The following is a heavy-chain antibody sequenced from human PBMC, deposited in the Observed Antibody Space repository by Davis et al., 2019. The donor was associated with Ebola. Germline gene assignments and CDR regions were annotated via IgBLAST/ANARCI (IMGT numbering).Heavy chain of an antibody. CDR1: GGSISTSGSY. J-gene: IGHJ6*03. CDR2: IYYSGST. D-gene: IGHD3-22*01. Sequence: LRLSCSVSGGSISTSGSYWSWIRQPPGKGLEWIGYIYYSGSTYYKPSLKSRVTISLDTSKNQFSLNLYSVTAADTAVYYCARDLRYDSSGYDYYFYMDVWGKGTTVTVSS. V-gene: IGHV4-31*03. CDR3: ARDLRYDSSGYDYYFYMDV.